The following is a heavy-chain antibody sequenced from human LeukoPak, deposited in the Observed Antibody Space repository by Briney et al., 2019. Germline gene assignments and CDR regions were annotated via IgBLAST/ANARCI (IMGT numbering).Heavy chain of an antibody. CDR2: IYTSGST. J-gene: IGHJ5*02. D-gene: IGHD3-10*01. V-gene: IGHV4-4*07. Sequence: SETLSLTCTVSGGSISSYYWSWIRQPAGKGLEWIGRIYTSGSTNYNPSLKSRVTMSVDTSKNQFSLKLSSVPAADTAVYYCARAVFYYGSGKYNWFDPWGQGTLVTVSS. CDR3: ARAVFYYGSGKYNWFDP. CDR1: GGSISSYY.